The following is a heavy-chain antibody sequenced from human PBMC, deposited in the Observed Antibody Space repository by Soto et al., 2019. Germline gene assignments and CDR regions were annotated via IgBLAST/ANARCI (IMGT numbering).Heavy chain of an antibody. Sequence: GGSPRLSCKGSGYTFSSLWIAWARQIPGKGLEWMGMIFGGDSDNRYSPSFQGQVPFSAANPKNSAYLQWNSLKASDPACYSCARLGDGQRVEVVDIVYVDSRAVWGQDNTVTVS. CDR2: IFGGDSDN. CDR1: GYTFSSLW. V-gene: IGHV5-51*04. D-gene: IGHD2-2*03. CDR3: ARLGDGQRVEVVDIVYVDSRAV. J-gene: IGHJ6*02.